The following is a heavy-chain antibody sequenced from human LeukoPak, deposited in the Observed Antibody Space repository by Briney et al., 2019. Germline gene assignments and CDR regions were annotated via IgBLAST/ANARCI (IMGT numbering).Heavy chain of an antibody. D-gene: IGHD3-10*01. V-gene: IGHV3-30*18. Sequence: GSLKLSCAASGFTFSNYGMQWVRQAPGQGLEWAGVVSSGGNIKYYADSVRGRFTISRDNSRNTMYLQMDSLRVEDTAVYYCVKEYDSGSYGANFDYWGQGTLVTVSS. CDR3: VKEYDSGSYGANFDY. CDR2: VSSGGNIK. CDR1: GFTFSNYG. J-gene: IGHJ4*02.